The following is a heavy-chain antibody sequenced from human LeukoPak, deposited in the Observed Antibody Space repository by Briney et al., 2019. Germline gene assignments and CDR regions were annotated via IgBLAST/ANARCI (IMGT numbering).Heavy chain of an antibody. CDR1: GGSISSSSYY. V-gene: IGHV4-39*07. CDR2: IYYSGST. CDR3: ARDGAGDSSGKYYSHF. D-gene: IGHD3-22*01. J-gene: IGHJ4*02. Sequence: PPETLSLTCTVSGGSISSSSYYWGWIRQPPGKGLEWIGSIYYSGSTYYNPSLKSRVTISLDTSKNQFSLKLSSVTAADTAVYYCARDGAGDSSGKYYSHFWGQGTLVTVSS.